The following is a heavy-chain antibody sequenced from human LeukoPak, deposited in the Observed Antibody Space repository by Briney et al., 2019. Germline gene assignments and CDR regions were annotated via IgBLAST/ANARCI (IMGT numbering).Heavy chain of an antibody. CDR3: AINTGGRADAFDI. CDR2: IVPISGTP. V-gene: IGHV1-69*05. D-gene: IGHD1-26*01. CDR1: GGSFRRNT. Sequence: GASVKVSCKASGGSFRRNTIVWVRQAPGQGLEWMGMIVPISGTPNYAQKLQGRLTISTDESTSTAYMDLSNLRSDDTAIYYCAINTGGRADAFDIWGQGTLVTVS. J-gene: IGHJ3*02.